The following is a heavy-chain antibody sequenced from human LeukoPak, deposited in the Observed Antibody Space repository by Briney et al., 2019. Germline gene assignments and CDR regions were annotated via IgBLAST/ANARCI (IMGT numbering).Heavy chain of an antibody. CDR2: IYYSGST. D-gene: IGHD3-3*01. V-gene: IGHV4-61*01. Sequence: SETLSLTCTVSGGSVSSGSYYWSWIRQPPGKGLEWIGYIYYSGSTDYNPSLKSRVTISVDTSKNQFSLKLSSVTAADTAVYYCARDHSFFSGLDYWGQGTLVTVSS. CDR1: GGSVSSGSYY. CDR3: ARDHSFFSGLDY. J-gene: IGHJ4*02.